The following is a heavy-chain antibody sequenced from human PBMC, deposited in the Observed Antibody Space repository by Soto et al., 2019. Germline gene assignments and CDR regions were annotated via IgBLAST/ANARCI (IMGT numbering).Heavy chain of an antibody. CDR1: GFTFSSYG. D-gene: IGHD3-22*01. V-gene: IGHV3-33*01. Sequence: GGSLRLSCAASGFTFSSYGMHWVRQAPGKGLEWVAVIWYDGSNKYYADSVKGRFTISRDNSKNTLYLQMNSLRAEDTAVYYCARPFTTIYYYDSSVSGYYGADDAFDIWGQGTMVTVSS. J-gene: IGHJ3*02. CDR3: ARPFTTIYYYDSSVSGYYGADDAFDI. CDR2: IWYDGSNK.